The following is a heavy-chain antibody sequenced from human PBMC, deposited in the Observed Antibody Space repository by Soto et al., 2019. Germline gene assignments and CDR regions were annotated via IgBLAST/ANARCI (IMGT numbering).Heavy chain of an antibody. D-gene: IGHD2-2*02. CDR1: GFTLSTYA. V-gene: IGHV3-23*01. Sequence: GGSLRLSCAVSGFTLSTYAMSWVRQAPGMGLEWVSSISDSGGRAYYAASVKGRFTISRDSSKNTLFLQMNSLRPDDTAVYYCARVLLYSASGRGWFDPWGQGTLVTVSS. J-gene: IGHJ5*02. CDR3: ARVLLYSASGRGWFDP. CDR2: ISDSGGRA.